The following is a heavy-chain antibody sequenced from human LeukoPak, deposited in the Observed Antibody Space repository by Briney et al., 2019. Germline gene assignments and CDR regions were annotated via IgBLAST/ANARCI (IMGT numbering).Heavy chain of an antibody. Sequence: PSETLSLTCTVSGGSISSYYWSWIRQPAGKGLECIWRIYTSGSTNYNPSLKSRVTMSVDTSKNQFSLKLSSVTAADTAVYYCARDRVAAAGYNWFDPWGQGTLVTVSS. V-gene: IGHV4-4*07. D-gene: IGHD6-13*01. CDR1: GGSISSYY. J-gene: IGHJ5*02. CDR3: ARDRVAAAGYNWFDP. CDR2: IYTSGST.